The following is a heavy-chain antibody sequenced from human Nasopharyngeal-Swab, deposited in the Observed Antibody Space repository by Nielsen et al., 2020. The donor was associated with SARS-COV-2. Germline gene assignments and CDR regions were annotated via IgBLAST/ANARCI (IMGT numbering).Heavy chain of an antibody. D-gene: IGHD3-9*01. V-gene: IGHV3-48*02. CDR3: ARDVELLTNYYALDS. Sequence: GESLKIYCEASGFIFNTYGLKWVRQAPGKGLEWISYISDDNTIFYADSVKGRFTISRDNAKNSLGLQMNSLRDDDTAVYYCARDVELLTNYYALDSWGQGTLVTVSS. CDR2: ISDDNTI. CDR1: GFIFNTYG. J-gene: IGHJ5*01.